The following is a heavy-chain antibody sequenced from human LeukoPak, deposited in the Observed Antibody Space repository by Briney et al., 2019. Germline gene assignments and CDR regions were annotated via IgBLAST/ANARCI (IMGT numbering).Heavy chain of an antibody. Sequence: SETLSLTCTVSGGSISSYYWSWIRQPPGKGLEWIGYIYYSGSTNYNPSLKSRVTISVDTSKNQFSLKLSSVTAADTAVYYCAGVGGEEAFDIWGQGTMVTVSS. D-gene: IGHD3-10*01. J-gene: IGHJ3*02. CDR2: IYYSGST. CDR1: GGSISSYY. V-gene: IGHV4-59*01. CDR3: AGVGGEEAFDI.